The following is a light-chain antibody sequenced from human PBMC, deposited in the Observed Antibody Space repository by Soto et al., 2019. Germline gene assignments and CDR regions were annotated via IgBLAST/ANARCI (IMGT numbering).Light chain of an antibody. V-gene: IGKV3-20*01. CDR3: QQYGSSSFT. J-gene: IGKJ2*01. Sequence: EIVLTQSPATLSLSPEEGATLSCRASHSFASTYLAWYQQKPGLAPRLIIYGASNRASGTPDRFSGGGSGTDFTLTISRLEPEDFAVYYCQQYGSSSFTFGQGTKLEIK. CDR2: GAS. CDR1: HSFASTY.